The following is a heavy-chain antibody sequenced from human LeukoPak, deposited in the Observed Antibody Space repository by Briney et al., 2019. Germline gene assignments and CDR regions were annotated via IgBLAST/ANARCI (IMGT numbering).Heavy chain of an antibody. CDR2: ISSSSSYI. D-gene: IGHD1-1*01. CDR3: AKQTVEEGWDYFDY. Sequence: PGGSLRLSCAASGFTFSSYSMNWVRQAPGKGLEWVSSISSSSSYIYYADSVKGRFTISRDNSKNTLYLQMNSLRAEDTAVYYCAKQTVEEGWDYFDYWGQGTLVTVSS. J-gene: IGHJ4*02. V-gene: IGHV3-21*04. CDR1: GFTFSSYS.